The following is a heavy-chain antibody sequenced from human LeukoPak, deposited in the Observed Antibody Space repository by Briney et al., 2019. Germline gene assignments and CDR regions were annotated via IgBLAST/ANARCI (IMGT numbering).Heavy chain of an antibody. CDR3: ARTTDNGSNGVGDY. J-gene: IGHJ4*02. CDR2: IYSGGST. D-gene: IGHD1-1*01. CDR1: GFTVSSNY. V-gene: IGHV3-53*01. Sequence: PGGSLRLSCAASGFTVSSNYMSWVRQAPGKGLEWVSVIYSGGSTYYADSVKGRFTISRDNSKNTLYLQMNSLRAEDTAVYYCARTTDNGSNGVGDYWGQGTMVTVSS.